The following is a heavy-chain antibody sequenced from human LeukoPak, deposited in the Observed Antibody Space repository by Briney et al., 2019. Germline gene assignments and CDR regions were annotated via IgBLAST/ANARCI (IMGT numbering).Heavy chain of an antibody. CDR3: AREGPIVGATHLVDY. CDR1: GYTFTDYC. J-gene: IGHJ4*02. D-gene: IGHD1-26*01. V-gene: IGHV1-2*02. CDR2: INPNSGGT. Sequence: ASEKVSCKASGYTFTDYCVHWVRQAPGQGLEWMGWINPNSGGTNYAQKFQGRVTMTRDTSISTAYMELSRLRSDDTAVYYCAREGPIVGATHLVDYWGQGTLVTVSS.